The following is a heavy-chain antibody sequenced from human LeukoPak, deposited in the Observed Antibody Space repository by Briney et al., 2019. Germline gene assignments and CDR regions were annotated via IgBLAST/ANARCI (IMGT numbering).Heavy chain of an antibody. J-gene: IGHJ3*01. CDR3: ARASRLAFDF. Sequence: GGSLRLSCAASGFTFDDYAMHWVRHAPGKGLEWVSGISWNSGSIGYADSVKGRFTISRDNAKNTLFLQMNSLRAEDTAVYYCARASRLAFDFWGRGTLVTVSS. CDR1: GFTFDDYA. V-gene: IGHV3-9*01. CDR2: ISWNSGSI.